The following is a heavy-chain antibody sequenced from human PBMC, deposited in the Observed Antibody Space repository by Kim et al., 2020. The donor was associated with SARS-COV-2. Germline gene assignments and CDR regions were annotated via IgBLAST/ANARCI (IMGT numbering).Heavy chain of an antibody. J-gene: IGHJ5*02. V-gene: IGHV4-59*09. CDR3: ARGGGITMVRGVIRNWFDP. Sequence: SRVTISVDTSKNQFSLKLSSVTAADTAVYYCARGGGITMVRGVIRNWFDPWGQGTLVTVSS. D-gene: IGHD3-10*01.